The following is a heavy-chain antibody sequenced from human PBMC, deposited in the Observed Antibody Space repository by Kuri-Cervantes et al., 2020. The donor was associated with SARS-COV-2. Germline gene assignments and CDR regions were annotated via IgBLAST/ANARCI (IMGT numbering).Heavy chain of an antibody. V-gene: IGHV3-23*01. CDR3: AKNRRTVAAPFDY. Sequence: ETLSLTCAASGFTFSSCAMGWVRQAPGKGLEWVSSISSRGDSTYYADSVRGRFTISRDNSKNTLYLQMNSLRADDTAVYYCAKNRRTVAAPFDYWGQGTLVTVSS. J-gene: IGHJ4*02. D-gene: IGHD4-23*01. CDR1: GFTFSSCA. CDR2: ISSRGDST.